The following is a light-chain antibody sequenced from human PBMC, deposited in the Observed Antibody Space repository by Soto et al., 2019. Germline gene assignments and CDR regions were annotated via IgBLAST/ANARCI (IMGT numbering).Light chain of an antibody. CDR1: QTVRNNY. V-gene: IGKV3-20*01. CDR2: DAS. Sequence: VLTQSPVTRSLSPGGIATLSCRASQTVRNNYLAWYQQKPGQAPRLLIYDASSRAPGIPDRFSGGGSGTDFPLTISRLEPEDFPVYYCQQFSSYPLTFGGGTKVDIK. J-gene: IGKJ4*01. CDR3: QQFSSYPLT.